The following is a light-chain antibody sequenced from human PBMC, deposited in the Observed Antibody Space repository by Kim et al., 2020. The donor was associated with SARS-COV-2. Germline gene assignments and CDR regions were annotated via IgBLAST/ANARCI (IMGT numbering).Light chain of an antibody. V-gene: IGKV1-33*01. CDR1: QDISIY. CDR3: QQSHDLPVA. CDR2: DAS. Sequence: DIQMTQSPSSLSASIGDRVTITCQASQDISIYLNWYQQKPGRAPDLLIYDASNLETGVPSRISGSGSGTDFTFTISSLQPEDIATYFCQQSHDLPVAFGGGTKVDIK. J-gene: IGKJ4*01.